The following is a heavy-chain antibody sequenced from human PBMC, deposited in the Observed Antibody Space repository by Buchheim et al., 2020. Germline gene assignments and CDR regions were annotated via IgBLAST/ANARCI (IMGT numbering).Heavy chain of an antibody. CDR3: ARSRTAGTYYFDY. CDR2: IGSSGSAK. D-gene: IGHD6-19*01. Sequence: EVQLVESGGGLVQPGGSLRLSCAASGFSFSSYTVNWVRQAPGKGLEWVSYIGSSGSAKYYADSVKGRFTISRDNANNSLYLQMNSLRVEDTAVYYCARSRTAGTYYFDYWGQGAL. V-gene: IGHV3-48*01. CDR1: GFSFSSYT. J-gene: IGHJ4*02.